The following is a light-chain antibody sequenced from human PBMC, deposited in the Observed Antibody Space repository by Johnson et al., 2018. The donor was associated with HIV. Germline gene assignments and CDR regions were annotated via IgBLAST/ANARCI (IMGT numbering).Light chain of an antibody. Sequence: MLTQPPSVSAAPGQKVTISCSGSSSNIGNSYVSWYQQLPGTAPKLLIYDNNKRPSEIPDRLSGSKSGTSATLGITGLQTGDEADYYCGTWDSSLRVGFFGTGTKVTVL. J-gene: IGLJ1*01. CDR3: GTWDSSLRVGF. CDR2: DNN. CDR1: SSNIGNSY. V-gene: IGLV1-51*01.